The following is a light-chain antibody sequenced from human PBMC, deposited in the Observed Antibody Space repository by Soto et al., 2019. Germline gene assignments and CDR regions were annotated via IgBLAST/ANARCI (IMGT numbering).Light chain of an antibody. Sequence: DIQMTQSPSTLSASVGDRVTITCRASQSISSWLAWYQQKPGRAPKLLIYDASSLESGVPSRFSGSGSGTEFTLTISSLQPDDFATYYCQQYNSYALTFXGGTKVDIK. CDR3: QQYNSYALT. CDR2: DAS. J-gene: IGKJ4*01. V-gene: IGKV1-5*01. CDR1: QSISSW.